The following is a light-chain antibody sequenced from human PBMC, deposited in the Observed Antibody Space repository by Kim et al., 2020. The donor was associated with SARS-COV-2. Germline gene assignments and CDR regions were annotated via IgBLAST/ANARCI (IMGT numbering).Light chain of an antibody. CDR1: QSIRSN. J-gene: IGKJ1*01. Sequence: VSPGERAARSCTARQSIRSNLAWDEQKTGEAPRRLVSGASTRATGIPARFSGRGSGTDFILTISSQQSEDVAVYYCQQYDKWPRTFGQGTKVEIK. CDR3: QQYDKWPRT. CDR2: GAS. V-gene: IGKV3-15*01.